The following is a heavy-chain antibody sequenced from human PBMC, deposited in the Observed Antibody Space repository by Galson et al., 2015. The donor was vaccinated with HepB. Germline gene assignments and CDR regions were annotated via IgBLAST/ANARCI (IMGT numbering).Heavy chain of an antibody. CDR3: VRVAGGGASADDS. D-gene: IGHD2-21*01. J-gene: IGHJ4*02. Sequence: SLRLSCAASGFQFSRYSMSWVRQAAGKGLEWVAYINWTCSNPENDYADSVKGRFTISRDDATQSVFLQMNSLRDEDTAVYFCVRVAGGGASADDSWGQGTLVTVSS. CDR1: GFQFSRYS. CDR2: INWTCSNP. V-gene: IGHV3-48*02.